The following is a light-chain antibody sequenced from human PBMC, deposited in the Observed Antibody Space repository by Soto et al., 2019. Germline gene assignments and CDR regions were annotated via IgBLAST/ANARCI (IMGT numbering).Light chain of an antibody. V-gene: IGLV2-14*01. CDR1: SSDVGGYNY. CDR2: EVT. CDR3: SSFTFSSTLV. Sequence: QSALTQPASVSGSPGQSITISCTGTSSDVGGYNYVSWYQQHPGKAPKLMIFEVTNRPSGVSNRFSGSKSGNTASLTISGLQAEEEADYFCSSFTFSSTLVFGTGTKVTVL. J-gene: IGLJ1*01.